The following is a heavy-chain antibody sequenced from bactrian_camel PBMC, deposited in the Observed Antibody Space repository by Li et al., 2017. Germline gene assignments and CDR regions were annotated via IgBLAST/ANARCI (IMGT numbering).Heavy chain of an antibody. Sequence: HVQLVESGGGSVQAGGSLRLSCAVSADLYSSSRVGWFRQGPGKEREGVAGIVTDTGHTHYANSVKGRFTISRDNAKNTVYLQMNSLKPEDTDMYYCAADVSVIPCMGYSAALYSYRGQGTQVTVS. CDR1: ADLYSSSR. CDR3: AADVSVIPCMGYSAALYSY. CDR2: IVTDTGHT. V-gene: IGHV3S53*01. D-gene: IGHD2*01. J-gene: IGHJ4*01.